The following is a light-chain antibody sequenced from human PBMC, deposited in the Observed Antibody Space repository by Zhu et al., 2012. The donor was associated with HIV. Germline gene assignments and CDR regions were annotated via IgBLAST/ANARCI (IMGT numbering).Light chain of an antibody. V-gene: IGKV1-9*01. Sequence: DVQLTQSPSFLSASVGDRVTITCRASESVSKYLAWYQQKPGKAPKLLIYDASTLQTGVPSTFSGSGSGTEFTLTISSLQPEDLAIYYCQQLNTYPLFTFGPGTKVAIK. J-gene: IGKJ3*01. CDR2: DAS. CDR1: ESVSKY. CDR3: QQLNTYPLFT.